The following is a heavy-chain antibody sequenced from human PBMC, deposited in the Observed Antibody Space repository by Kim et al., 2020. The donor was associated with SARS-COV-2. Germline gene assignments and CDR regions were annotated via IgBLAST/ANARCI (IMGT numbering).Heavy chain of an antibody. J-gene: IGHJ5*02. V-gene: IGHV1-2*02. Sequence: NSAQKCQGRVTMTRDTSISTAYMELSRLRSDDTAVYYCARSHFDSSWFDPWGQGTLVTVSS. D-gene: IGHD3-22*01. CDR3: ARSHFDSSWFDP.